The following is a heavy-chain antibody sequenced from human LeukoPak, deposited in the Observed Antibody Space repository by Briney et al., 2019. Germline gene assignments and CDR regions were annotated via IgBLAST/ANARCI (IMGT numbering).Heavy chain of an antibody. CDR1: GGSISSHY. CDR3: ARAGGIVATGVYYYCYYMDV. Sequence: KPSETLSLTCTVSGGSISSHYWSWIRQPPGKGLEWIGYIYYSGSTNYNPSLKSRVTISVDTSKNQFSLKLSSVTAADTAVYYCARAGGIVATGVYYYCYYMDVWGKGTTVTVSS. V-gene: IGHV4-59*11. J-gene: IGHJ6*03. CDR2: IYYSGST. D-gene: IGHD5-12*01.